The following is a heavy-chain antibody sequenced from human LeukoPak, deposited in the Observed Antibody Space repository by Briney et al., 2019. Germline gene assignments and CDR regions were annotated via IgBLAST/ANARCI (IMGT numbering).Heavy chain of an antibody. Sequence: GGALRLSCAVSGFTFSTYWMSWVRQAPGKGLEGVANMNQDGSAKNYVYSVKVRFTISIDNAKSSLYLQMNSLRAEDTAVYYCAREGRPNAFDIWGQGTMVTVSS. J-gene: IGHJ3*02. CDR3: AREGRPNAFDI. CDR2: MNQDGSAK. CDR1: GFTFSTYW. V-gene: IGHV3-7*01.